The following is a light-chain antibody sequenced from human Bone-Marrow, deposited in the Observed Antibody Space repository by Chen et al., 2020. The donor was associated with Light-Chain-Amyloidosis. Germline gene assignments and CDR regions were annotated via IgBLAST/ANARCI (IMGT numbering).Light chain of an antibody. J-gene: IGLJ3*02. CDR1: NIGSTS. CDR3: QVWDRSSERPV. Sequence: SYVLTQPSSVSVAPGQTVTIACGGNNIGSTSVHWYQQTPGQAPLLVVYDDSDRPSGIPERLSGSNSGNTATLTISRVEAGDEADYYCQVWDRSSERPVFGGGTKLTVL. CDR2: DDS. V-gene: IGLV3-21*02.